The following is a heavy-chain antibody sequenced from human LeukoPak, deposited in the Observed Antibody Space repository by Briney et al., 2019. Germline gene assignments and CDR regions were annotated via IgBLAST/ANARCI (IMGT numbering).Heavy chain of an antibody. V-gene: IGHV3-43*02. CDR2: ISGDGGST. D-gene: IGHD6-6*01. CDR1: GFTFDDYA. Sequence: GGSLRLSCAASGFTFDDYAMRWVRQAPGKGLEWVSLISGDGGSTYYADSVKGRFTISRDNSKNSLYLQMNSLRTEDTALYYCAKESSSSGEFDYWGQGTLVTVSS. J-gene: IGHJ4*02. CDR3: AKESSSSGEFDY.